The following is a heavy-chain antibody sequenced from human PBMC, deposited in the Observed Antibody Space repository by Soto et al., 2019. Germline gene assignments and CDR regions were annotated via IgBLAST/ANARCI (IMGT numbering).Heavy chain of an antibody. J-gene: IGHJ6*02. CDR2: INPSGGST. Sequence: ASVKVSCKASGYTFTSYYMHWVRQAPGQGLEWMGIINPSGGSTSYAQKFQGRVTMTRDTSTSTVYMELSSLRSEDTAVYYCARDVGFVDTAMRRYGMHVWGQGTTVTVSS. CDR3: ARDVGFVDTAMRRYGMHV. D-gene: IGHD5-18*01. V-gene: IGHV1-46*01. CDR1: GYTFTSYY.